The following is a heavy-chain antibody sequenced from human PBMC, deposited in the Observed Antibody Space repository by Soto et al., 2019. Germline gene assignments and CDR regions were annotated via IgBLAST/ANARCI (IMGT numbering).Heavy chain of an antibody. CDR2: FDPEDGET. CDR3: ATATILTGYPYGMDV. D-gene: IGHD3-9*01. V-gene: IGHV1-24*01. J-gene: IGHJ6*02. Sequence: ASVKVSCKASGYTFTSYGISWVRQAPGKGLEWMGGFDPEDGETICAQKFQGRVTMTEDTSTDTAYMELSSLRSEDTAVYYCATATILTGYPYGMDVWGQGTTVTVSS. CDR1: GYTFTSYG.